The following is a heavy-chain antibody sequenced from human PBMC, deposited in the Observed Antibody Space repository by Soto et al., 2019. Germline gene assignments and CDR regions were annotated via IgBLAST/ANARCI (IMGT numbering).Heavy chain of an antibody. D-gene: IGHD3-22*01. CDR3: TRDADYIRSGYCDADEL. CDR1: GFSFPSYW. V-gene: IGHV3-7*05. CDR2: IPMDGCET. J-gene: IGHJ3*01. Sequence: EVQLVESGGDLVQPGGSLRLACAASGFSFPSYWMTWVRQAPGKGLEWVAKIPMDGCETNYVDSVKGFFIISRDVTNLYPQMSGLSANDAALYYGTRDADYIRSGYCDADELWGPGTKVTVSS.